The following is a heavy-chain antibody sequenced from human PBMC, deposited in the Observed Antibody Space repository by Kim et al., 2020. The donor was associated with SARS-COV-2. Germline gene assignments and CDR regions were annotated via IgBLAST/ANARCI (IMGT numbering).Heavy chain of an antibody. J-gene: IGHJ6*01. CDR1: GGSFSGYY. CDR2: INHSGST. Sequence: SETLSLTCAVYGGSFSGYYWSWIRQPPGKGLEWIGEINHSGSTNYNPSLKSRVTISVDTSKNQFSLKLSSVTAADTAVYYCARNRMVYAIGYYYYGMDV. CDR3: ARNRMVYAIGYYYYGMDV. V-gene: IGHV4-34*01. D-gene: IGHD2-8*01.